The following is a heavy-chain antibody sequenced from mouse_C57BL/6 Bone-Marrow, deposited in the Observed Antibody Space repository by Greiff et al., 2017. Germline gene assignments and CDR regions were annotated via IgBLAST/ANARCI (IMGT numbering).Heavy chain of an antibody. Sequence: VQLQQSGAELVRPGASVKLSCTASGFNIKDDYMHWVKQRPEQGLEWIGWIDPANGDTEYASKFQGTATITADTSSNTAYLQRSSLTSEDTAVYYCTTLDDYDGGYWGQGTSVTVSS. V-gene: IGHV14-4*01. CDR2: IDPANGDT. D-gene: IGHD2-4*01. CDR3: TTLDDYDGGY. J-gene: IGHJ4*01. CDR1: GFNIKDDY.